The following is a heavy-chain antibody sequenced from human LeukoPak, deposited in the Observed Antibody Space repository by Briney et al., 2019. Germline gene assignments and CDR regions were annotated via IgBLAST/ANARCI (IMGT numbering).Heavy chain of an antibody. CDR1: GGTFSSYA. Sequence: SVKVSCKASGGTFSSYAISWVRQAPGQGLEWMGGIIPIFGTANYAQKFQGRVTITADESTSTAYMELSSLRSEDTAVYYCANLPPVVAATPPLYYYGMDVWGQGTTVTVSS. V-gene: IGHV1-69*13. J-gene: IGHJ6*02. CDR2: IIPIFGTA. D-gene: IGHD2-15*01. CDR3: ANLPPVVAATPPLYYYGMDV.